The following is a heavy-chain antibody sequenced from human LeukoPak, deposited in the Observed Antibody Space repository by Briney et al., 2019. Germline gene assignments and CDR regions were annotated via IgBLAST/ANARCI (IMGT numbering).Heavy chain of an antibody. D-gene: IGHD2-15*01. CDR1: GFIFSRNN. CDR2: IWYDGSNK. Sequence: GGSLRLSCTASGFIFSRNNMNWVRQAPGKGLEWVAFIWYDGSNKYYADSVKGRFTISRDNSRNTLFLQMNSLRAEDTAVYYCATDRATQYFDYWGQGTLVSVSS. CDR3: ATDRATQYFDY. V-gene: IGHV3-33*07. J-gene: IGHJ4*02.